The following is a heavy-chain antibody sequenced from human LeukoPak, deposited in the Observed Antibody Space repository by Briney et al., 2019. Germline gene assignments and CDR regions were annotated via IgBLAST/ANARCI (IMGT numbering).Heavy chain of an antibody. CDR1: GGSFSGYY. J-gene: IGHJ5*02. CDR2: INHSGST. D-gene: IGHD3-22*01. V-gene: IGHV4-34*01. Sequence: SETLSLTCAVYGGSFSGYYWSWIRQPPGKGLEWIGEINHSGSTNYNPSLKSRVTISVDTSKNQFSLKLSSVTAADTAVYYCARGVTMIVVVIPQVWFDPWGQGTLVTVSS. CDR3: ARGVTMIVVVIPQVWFDP.